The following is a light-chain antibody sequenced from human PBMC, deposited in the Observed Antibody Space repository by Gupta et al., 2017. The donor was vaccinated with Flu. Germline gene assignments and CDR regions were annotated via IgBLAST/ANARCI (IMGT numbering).Light chain of an antibody. CDR2: INS. Sequence: RVTISWSGTNSNIGSNYVNWYQQLAGTAPKLLIFINSRRHSGVPARFSGSTCGTSASVAISGLQSEDEGHYYCAAWDDSVNGPVFGGGTNLTVL. V-gene: IGLV1-44*01. J-gene: IGLJ2*01. CDR1: NSNIGSNY. CDR3: AAWDDSVNGPV.